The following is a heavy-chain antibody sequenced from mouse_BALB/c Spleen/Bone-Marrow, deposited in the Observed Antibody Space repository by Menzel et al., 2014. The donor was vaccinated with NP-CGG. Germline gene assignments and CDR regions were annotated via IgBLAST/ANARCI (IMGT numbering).Heavy chain of an antibody. Sequence: EVKLMESGPGLVKPSQSLSLTCSVTGYSITSGYYWNWIRQFPGNKLEWMGYISYDGSNNYNPSLKNRISITRDTSKNQFFLKLNSVTTEDTATYYCTRDWDGYYFDYWRQGTTLTVSS. CDR1: GYSITSGYY. J-gene: IGHJ2*01. CDR3: TRDWDGYYFDY. CDR2: ISYDGSN. D-gene: IGHD2-3*01. V-gene: IGHV3-6*02.